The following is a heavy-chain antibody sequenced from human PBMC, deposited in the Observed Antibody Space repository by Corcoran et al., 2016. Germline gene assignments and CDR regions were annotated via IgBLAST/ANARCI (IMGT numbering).Heavy chain of an antibody. J-gene: IGHJ6*02. CDR3: ARHVYLYYGMDV. V-gene: IGHV4-39*01. D-gene: IGHD3-16*02. CDR1: GGSISSSSYY. CDR2: IYYSGST. Sequence: QLQLQESGPGLVKPSETLSLTCTVSGGSISSSSYYWGWIRQPPGKGLEWIGSIYYSGSTYYNPSLKSRVTISVDTSKNQFSLKLSSVTAADTAVYYCARHVYLYYGMDVWGQGTTVTVSS.